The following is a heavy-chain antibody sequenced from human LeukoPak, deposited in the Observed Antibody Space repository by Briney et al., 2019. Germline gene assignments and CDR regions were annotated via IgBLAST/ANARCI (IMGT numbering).Heavy chain of an antibody. CDR1: GFTFSSYS. D-gene: IGHD3-16*02. Sequence: GGSLRLSCAASGFTFSSYSMNWVRQAPGKGLEWVSYTSSSSSTIYYADSVKGRFTISRDNAKNSLYLQMNSLRAEDTAVYYRARDQHLSASDAFDIWGQGTMVTVSS. J-gene: IGHJ3*02. CDR3: ARDQHLSASDAFDI. V-gene: IGHV3-48*01. CDR2: TSSSSSTI.